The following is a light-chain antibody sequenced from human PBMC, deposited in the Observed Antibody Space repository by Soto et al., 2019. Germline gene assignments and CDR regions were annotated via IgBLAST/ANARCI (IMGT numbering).Light chain of an antibody. CDR1: QSIDIY. Sequence: QLTQSPSSLSACLGDRVTITCRASQSIDIYLHWYQQKPGKAPKLLIYSASSSQRGVPSRFSGSGSGTDFTLTISSLQPEDSATYYCQQIYSHPTFGQGTKVDI. V-gene: IGKV1-39*01. J-gene: IGKJ1*01. CDR2: SAS. CDR3: QQIYSHPT.